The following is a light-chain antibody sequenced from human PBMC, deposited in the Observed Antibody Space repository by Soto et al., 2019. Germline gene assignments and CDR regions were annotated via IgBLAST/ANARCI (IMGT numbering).Light chain of an antibody. CDR3: SSYTNNQRL. CDR1: SSDIGGHNY. CDR2: EVN. V-gene: IGLV2-14*01. J-gene: IGLJ3*02. Sequence: QSALTQPASVSGSPGQSITISCTGTSSDIGGHNYVSWYQQHAGKAPKLMIYEVNNRPSGVSSRFSGSKSGNTASLTISGLQAEDEADYYCSSYTNNQRLFGGGTKLTVL.